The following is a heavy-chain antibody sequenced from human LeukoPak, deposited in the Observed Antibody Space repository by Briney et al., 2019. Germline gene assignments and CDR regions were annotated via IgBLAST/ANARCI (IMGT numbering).Heavy chain of an antibody. J-gene: IGHJ4*02. CDR3: AGGIAAAGGFDY. CDR1: GFTFSGYS. D-gene: IGHD6-13*01. CDR2: ISSSSSYI. V-gene: IGHV3-21*01. Sequence: PGGSLRLSCAASGFTFSGYSMNWVRQAPGKGLEWVSSISSSSSYIYYADSVKGRFTISRDNAKNSLYLQMNSLRAEDTAVYYCAGGIAAAGGFDYWGQGTLVTVSS.